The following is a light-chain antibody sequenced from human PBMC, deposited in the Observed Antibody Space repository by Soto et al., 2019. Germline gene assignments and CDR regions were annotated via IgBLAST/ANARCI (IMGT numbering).Light chain of an antibody. CDR2: LGS. CDR1: QSLLHSNGYYY. V-gene: IGKV2-28*01. CDR3: MQALQTRT. J-gene: IGKJ1*01. Sequence: DIVMTQSPLSLPVTPGEPASISCRSSQSLLHSNGYYYLDWYLQKPGQSPQLLIYLGSNRASGVPDRFGGSGSGTDFTLKISRVEAEDVGVYYCMQALQTRTFGQGTKVEIK.